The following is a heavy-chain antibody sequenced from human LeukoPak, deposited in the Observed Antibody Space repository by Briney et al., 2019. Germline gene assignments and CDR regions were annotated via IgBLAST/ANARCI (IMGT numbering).Heavy chain of an antibody. CDR3: ARRSYQLLYGFYYYYMDV. D-gene: IGHD2-2*02. CDR1: GGSLSGYY. CDR2: INHSGTT. Sequence: SETLSLTCAVYGGSLSGYYWSWIRQSPRKGLEWVGEINHSGTTNYNPSLKSRVTISVDTSKSQFSLRLSSVTAADTAVYYCARRSYQLLYGFYYYYMDVWGKGTPVTVSS. V-gene: IGHV4-34*01. J-gene: IGHJ6*03.